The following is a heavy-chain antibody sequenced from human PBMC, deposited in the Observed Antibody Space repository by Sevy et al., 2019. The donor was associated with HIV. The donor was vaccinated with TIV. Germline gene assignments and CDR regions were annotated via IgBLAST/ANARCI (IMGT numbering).Heavy chain of an antibody. J-gene: IGHJ4*02. CDR3: ARGGALTYYDTIGFPNYFAS. V-gene: IGHV4-59*11. CDR2: MYDSGSS. CDR1: GGSISGHY. D-gene: IGHD3-22*01. Sequence: SETLSLTCTVSGGSISGHYWGWIRQSPGKGLEWIAYMYDSGSSNYNTSLRSRVTISVDTSKNQISLRLSSVTAADTAWYYCARGGALTYYDTIGFPNYFASWGPGNLVPSPQ.